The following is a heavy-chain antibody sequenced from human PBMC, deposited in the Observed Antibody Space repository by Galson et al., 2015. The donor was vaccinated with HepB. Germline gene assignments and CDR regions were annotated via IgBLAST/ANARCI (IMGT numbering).Heavy chain of an antibody. D-gene: IGHD2-15*01. CDR2: INSDGSST. V-gene: IGHV3-74*01. J-gene: IGHJ5*02. CDR1: GFTFSSYW. Sequence: SLRLSCAASGFTFSSYWIHWVRQAPGKGLVWVSRINSDGSSTGYADSVKGRFTISRDNAKNTLYLQMNSLRAEDTAVYYCARDGGSRWSGNWFDPWGQGTLVTVSS. CDR3: ARDGGSRWSGNWFDP.